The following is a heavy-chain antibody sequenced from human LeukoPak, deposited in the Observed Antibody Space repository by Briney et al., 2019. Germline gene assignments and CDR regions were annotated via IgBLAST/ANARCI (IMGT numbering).Heavy chain of an antibody. V-gene: IGHV1-2*02. CDR3: ARGASRSFDY. CDR2: INPNNGGT. CDR1: GYTFTGYY. Sequence: ASVKVSCKASGYTFTGYYMHWVRQAPGQGLEWMGWINPNNGGTNYAQKFQGRVTMTRDTSINTAYMELSGLRSADTAVYYCARGASRSFDYWGQGTLVTVSS. J-gene: IGHJ4*02.